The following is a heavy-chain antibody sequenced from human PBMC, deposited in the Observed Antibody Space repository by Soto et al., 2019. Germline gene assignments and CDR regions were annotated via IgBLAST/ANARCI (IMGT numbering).Heavy chain of an antibody. CDR1: GFTFSSYW. D-gene: IGHD2-15*01. CDR3: ARDPSVVVGSATTYYYYGMDF. J-gene: IGHJ6*01. V-gene: IGHV3-7*01. CDR2: IKQDGSEK. Sequence: GGSLRLSCAAYGFTFSSYWMSWVRQAPGKGLEWVANIKQDGSEKYYVDSVKGRFTISRDNAKNSLYLQMNSLRAEDTAVYYCARDPSVVVGSATTYYYYGMDFWGQGTTVNVSS.